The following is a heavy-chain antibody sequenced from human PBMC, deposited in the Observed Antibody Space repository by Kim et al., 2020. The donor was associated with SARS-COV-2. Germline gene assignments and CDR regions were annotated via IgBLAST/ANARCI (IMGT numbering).Heavy chain of an antibody. Sequence: GGSLRLSCAGSGFTFSSYWMSWVRQAPGKGLEWVANIKHDGSEKYYVDSVKGRFTISRDNAKNSLYLQMNSLRAEDTAVYYCVREIVVPAAILGYYYYY. CDR3: VREIVVPAAILGYYYYY. D-gene: IGHD2-2*02. CDR1: GFTFSSYW. V-gene: IGHV3-7*01. J-gene: IGHJ6*03. CDR2: IKHDGSEK.